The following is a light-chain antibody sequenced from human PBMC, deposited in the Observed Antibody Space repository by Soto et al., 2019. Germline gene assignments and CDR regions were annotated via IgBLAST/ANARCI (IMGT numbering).Light chain of an antibody. CDR2: EVS. Sequence: QSALTQSASVSGSPGQSITISCTGTSSDVGGYNYVSWYQQHPGKAPKLIIYEVSNRPSGVSNRFSGSKSGNTASLTISGLQAEDEGEYFCCSYGGSYTPYVFGTGTKLTVL. CDR1: SSDVGGYNY. CDR3: CSYGGSYTPYV. J-gene: IGLJ1*01. V-gene: IGLV2-14*01.